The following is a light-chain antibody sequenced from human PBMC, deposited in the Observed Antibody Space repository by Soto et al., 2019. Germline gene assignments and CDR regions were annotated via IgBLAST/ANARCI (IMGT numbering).Light chain of an antibody. CDR3: QQYNSYPGT. Sequence: DIQMTQSPSTLSASVGDRVTITCRASQSISSWLAWYQQKPGKAPKLLIYKASSLESGVTSRFSGSGSGTEFTLTISSLQPDDFATYYCQQYNSYPGTFGQGTKVEIK. V-gene: IGKV1-5*03. J-gene: IGKJ1*01. CDR2: KAS. CDR1: QSISSW.